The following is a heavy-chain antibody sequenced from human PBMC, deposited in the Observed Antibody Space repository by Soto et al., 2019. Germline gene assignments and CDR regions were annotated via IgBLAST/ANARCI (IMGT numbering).Heavy chain of an antibody. Sequence: PSETQSLTCTVSGGSISSYYWSWIRQPPGKGLEWIGYIYYSGSTNYNPSLKSRVTISVDTSKNQFSLKLSSVTAADTAVYYCARGFRSRIDPWGQGTLVTVSS. CDR2: IYYSGST. J-gene: IGHJ5*02. CDR1: GGSISSYY. CDR3: ARGFRSRIDP. D-gene: IGHD3-3*01. V-gene: IGHV4-59*01.